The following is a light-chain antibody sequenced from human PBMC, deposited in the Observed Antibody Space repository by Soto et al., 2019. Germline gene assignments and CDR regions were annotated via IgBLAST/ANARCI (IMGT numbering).Light chain of an antibody. V-gene: IGKV2-28*01. CDR2: LGS. J-gene: IGKJ4*01. CDR1: QSLLHSNGYNY. Sequence: DIVMTQSPLSLPFTPGEPASISCRSSQSLLHSNGYNYLDWYLQKPGQSPQLLIYLGSNRASGVPDRFSGSGSGTDLTLKISRVEAEDVGVYYCMQALQTPVTFGGGTKVEIK. CDR3: MQALQTPVT.